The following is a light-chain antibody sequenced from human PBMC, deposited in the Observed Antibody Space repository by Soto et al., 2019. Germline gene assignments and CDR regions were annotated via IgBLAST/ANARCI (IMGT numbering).Light chain of an antibody. Sequence: QTVVTQEPSLTVSPGGTGTLTCASSTGPVTSDYYPNWFQQKPGQAPRALIYSTTKKHSWTPARFSGSLLGGKPALTLPGVQPEEEADYYCLLFYGAAVVFGGGTKLAVL. CDR3: LLFYGAAVV. CDR1: TGPVTSDYY. CDR2: STT. J-gene: IGLJ2*01. V-gene: IGLV7-43*01.